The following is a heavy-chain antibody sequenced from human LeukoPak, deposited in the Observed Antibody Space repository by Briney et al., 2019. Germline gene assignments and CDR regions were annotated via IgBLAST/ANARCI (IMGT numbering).Heavy chain of an antibody. CDR2: IIPILGIA. D-gene: IGHD6-19*01. J-gene: IGHJ4*02. CDR3: ARARGREYSSGWSYFDY. Sequence: SVKVSCKASGGTFSSYANSWVRQAPGQGLEWMGRIIPILGIANYAQKFQGRVTITADKSTSTAYMELSSLRSEDTAVYYCARARGREYSSGWSYFDYWGQGTLVTVSS. V-gene: IGHV1-69*04. CDR1: GGTFSSYA.